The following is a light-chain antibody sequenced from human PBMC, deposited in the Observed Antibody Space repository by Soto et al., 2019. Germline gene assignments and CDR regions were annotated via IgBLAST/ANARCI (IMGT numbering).Light chain of an antibody. CDR1: QSISRR. V-gene: IGKV3-15*01. J-gene: IGKJ4*01. CDR2: GAS. Sequence: EIVMTQSPATLSVSPGEGATLSCRASQSISRRLAWYQQKPGQAPSLLIYGASTRATGIPARFSGSGSGTEFTLTITSLRSEDFAVYYCQQYENGPLTFGVGTKVEIK. CDR3: QQYENGPLT.